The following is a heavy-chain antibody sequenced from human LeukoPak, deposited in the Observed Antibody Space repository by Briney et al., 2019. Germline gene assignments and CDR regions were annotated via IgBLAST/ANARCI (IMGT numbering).Heavy chain of an antibody. V-gene: IGHV1-3*01. CDR3: AREAVAGYYFYGMDV. Sequence: ASVKVSCKASGFTFTRYVIHWVRQAPGQRLEWMGWIDAGNGNTKYSQKLQGRVTLTRDTSASTAYMELSSLKSEDTAVYFCAREAVAGYYFYGMDVWGQGTTVTVSS. J-gene: IGHJ6*02. CDR1: GFTFTRYV. CDR2: IDAGNGNT. D-gene: IGHD6-19*01.